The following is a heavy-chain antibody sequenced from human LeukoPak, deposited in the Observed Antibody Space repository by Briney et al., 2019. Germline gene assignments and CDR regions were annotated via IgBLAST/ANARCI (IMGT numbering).Heavy chain of an antibody. J-gene: IGHJ4*02. V-gene: IGHV1-46*01. D-gene: IGHD5-24*01. CDR3: ATGLATRRDYYFDY. Sequence: ASVKVSCKASGYTFSSYYMHWGRQAPGQGLEWRGITNPSGGSTSYAQKFQGSVTVTRDMSTSTVYMELSSLRSEDTDVYYCATGLATRRDYYFDYWGQGTLVTVSS. CDR1: GYTFSSYY. CDR2: TNPSGGST.